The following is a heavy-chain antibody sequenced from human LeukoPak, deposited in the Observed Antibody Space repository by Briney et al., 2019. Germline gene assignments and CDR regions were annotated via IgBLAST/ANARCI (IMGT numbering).Heavy chain of an antibody. CDR1: GLTVSNNY. CDR2: IYSDGST. Sequence: GGSLRLSCAASGLTVSNNYMSWVRQAPGKGLEWVSVIYSDGSTYYADSVKGRFTISRDNSENTLYLQMNSLRAEDTAVYYCARQRAFDIWGQGTMVTVSS. V-gene: IGHV3-66*04. J-gene: IGHJ3*02. CDR3: ARQRAFDI.